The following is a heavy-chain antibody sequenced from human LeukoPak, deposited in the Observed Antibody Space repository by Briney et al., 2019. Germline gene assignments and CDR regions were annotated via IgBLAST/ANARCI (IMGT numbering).Heavy chain of an antibody. D-gene: IGHD1-14*01. Sequence: SETLSLTCTVSGGSISSYYWSWIRQPPGKGLEWIGYIYYSGSTNYNPSLKSRATISVDTSKNQFSLRLSSLTAADTALYYCARDRKYYYHMDVWGKGTTVTVSS. CDR3: ARDRKYYYHMDV. CDR2: IYYSGST. V-gene: IGHV4-59*12. J-gene: IGHJ6*03. CDR1: GGSISSYY.